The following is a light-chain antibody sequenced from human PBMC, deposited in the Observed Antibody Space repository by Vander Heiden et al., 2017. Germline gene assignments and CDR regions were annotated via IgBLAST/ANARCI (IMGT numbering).Light chain of an antibody. J-gene: IGLJ1*01. Sequence: SYELTQPPSVSVPPGQTARSTCSGDALPKQYAYWYQQKPGQAPVLVIYKDSERPSGIPERFSGSSSGTTVTLTISGVQAEDEADYYCQSADSSGTYYVFGTGTKVTVL. CDR2: KDS. V-gene: IGLV3-25*03. CDR3: QSADSSGTYYV. CDR1: ALPKQY.